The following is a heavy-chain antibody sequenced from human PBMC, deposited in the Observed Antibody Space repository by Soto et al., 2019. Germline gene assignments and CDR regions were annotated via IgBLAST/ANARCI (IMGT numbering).Heavy chain of an antibody. V-gene: IGHV3-30*18. Sequence: GGSLRLSCAASGFTFSSYGMHWVRQAPGKGLEWVAVISYDGSNKYYADSVKGRFTISRDNSKNTLYLKMNSLRAEDTAVYYCAKVKSTAARPGCYFVYWGQGTLVTVSS. CDR3: AKVKSTAARPGCYFVY. CDR1: GFTFSSYG. CDR2: ISYDGSNK. J-gene: IGHJ4*02. D-gene: IGHD6-6*01.